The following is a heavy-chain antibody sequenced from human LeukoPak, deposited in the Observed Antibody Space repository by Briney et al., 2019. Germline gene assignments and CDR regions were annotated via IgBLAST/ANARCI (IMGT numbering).Heavy chain of an antibody. D-gene: IGHD6-19*01. CDR1: GGTFSSYA. CDR2: IIPIFGTA. J-gene: IGHJ4*02. Sequence: GASVKVSCKASGGTFSSYAISWVRQAPGQGLEWMGRIIPIFGTANYAQKFRGRVTITTDESTSTAYMELSSLRSEDTAVYYCARDLYSSGWYVGDYFDYWGQGTLVTVSS. V-gene: IGHV1-69*05. CDR3: ARDLYSSGWYVGDYFDY.